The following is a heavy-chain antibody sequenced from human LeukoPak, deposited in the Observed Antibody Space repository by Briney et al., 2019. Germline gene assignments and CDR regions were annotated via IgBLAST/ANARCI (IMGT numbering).Heavy chain of an antibody. J-gene: IGHJ4*02. V-gene: IGHV1-69*01. CDR1: GGTFSSYA. Sequence: SVKVSCKASGGTFSSYAISWVRQAPGQGLEWMGGIIPIFGTANYAQKFQGRVTITADESTSTAYMELSSLRSEDTAVYYCARDPGLGYCSSTSCEQMYYFDYWGQGTLVTVSS. CDR2: IIPIFGTA. CDR3: ARDPGLGYCSSTSCEQMYYFDY. D-gene: IGHD2-2*01.